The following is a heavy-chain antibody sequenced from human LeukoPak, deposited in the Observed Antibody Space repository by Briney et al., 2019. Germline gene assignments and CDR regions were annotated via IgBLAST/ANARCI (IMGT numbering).Heavy chain of an antibody. J-gene: IGHJ4*02. D-gene: IGHD2-8*02. CDR1: GFSFSDYY. CDR3: ARGGTGAFDY. V-gene: IGHV3-11*06. Sequence: GGSLRLACTASGFSFSDYYMSWIRQAPGKGLEWISYISSRSTYISDADSAKGRFTISRDNAKNLLFLQMNSLGVEDTALYYCARGGTGAFDYWGQGILVTVSS. CDR2: ISSRSTYI.